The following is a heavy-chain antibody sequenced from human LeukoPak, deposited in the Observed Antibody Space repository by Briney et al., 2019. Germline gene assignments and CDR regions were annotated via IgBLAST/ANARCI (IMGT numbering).Heavy chain of an antibody. CDR1: GFTFSSYA. Sequence: GGSLRLSCAAAGFTFSSYAMSWVRQAPGKGLEWVSAISGSGGSTYYADSVKGRFTISRDNSKNTLYLQMNSLRAEDTAVYYCAKEDGSGGDYYYYYGMDVWGQGTTVTVSS. CDR3: AKEDGSGGDYYYYYGMDV. V-gene: IGHV3-23*01. J-gene: IGHJ6*02. CDR2: ISGSGGST. D-gene: IGHD3-10*01.